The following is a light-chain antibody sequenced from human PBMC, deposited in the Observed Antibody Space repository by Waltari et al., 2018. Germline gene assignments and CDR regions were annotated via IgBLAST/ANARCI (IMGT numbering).Light chain of an antibody. Sequence: DIQMTQSLSSLSASVGDRVIITCRASQSISSSLNWYQQKPGKAPKLLIYAEASLRSGCPSRFSGSGSGTAFTRTISSLQPEDFATYYCQQSYSTPPYTFGQGTKLEIK. CDR3: QQSYSTPPYT. J-gene: IGKJ2*01. CDR2: AEA. CDR1: QSISSS. V-gene: IGKV1-39*01.